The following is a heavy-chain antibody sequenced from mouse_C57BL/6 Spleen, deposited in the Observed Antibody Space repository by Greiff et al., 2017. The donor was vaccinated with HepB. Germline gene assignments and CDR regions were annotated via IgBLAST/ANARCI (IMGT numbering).Heavy chain of an antibody. CDR3: ARERGADY. V-gene: IGHV1-59*01. J-gene: IGHJ2*01. CDR1: GYTFTSYW. CDR2: IDPSDSYT. Sequence: QVQLQQSGAELVRPGTSVKLSCKASGYTFTSYWMHWVKQRPGQGLEWIGVIDPSDSYTNYNQKFKGKATLTVDTSSSTAYMQLSSLTSEDSAVYYCARERGADYWGQGTTLTVSS.